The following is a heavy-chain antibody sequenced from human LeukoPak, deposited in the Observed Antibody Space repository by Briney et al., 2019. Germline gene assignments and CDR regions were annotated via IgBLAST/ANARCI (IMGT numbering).Heavy chain of an antibody. D-gene: IGHD3-10*01. CDR2: INPNSGGT. Sequence: GASVKVSCKASGYTFTGYYMHWVRQAPGQGLEWMGWINPNSGGTNYAQKFQGRVTMTRDTSISTAYMELSRLRSDDTVVYYCARGLWLYYYYGMDVWGQGTTVTVSS. V-gene: IGHV1-2*02. CDR3: ARGLWLYYYYGMDV. CDR1: GYTFTGYY. J-gene: IGHJ6*02.